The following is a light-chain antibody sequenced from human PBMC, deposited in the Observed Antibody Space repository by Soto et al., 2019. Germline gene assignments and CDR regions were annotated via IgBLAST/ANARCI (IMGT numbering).Light chain of an antibody. V-gene: IGLV1-40*01. CDR2: GNS. Sequence: QSVLTQPPSVSGAPGQRVTISCSGISSNIGAGYDVHWYQQLPGTAPKVLIYGNSDRPSGVPDRFSGSKSGTSASLAITGLQAEDEADYYCQSFDSSLSGAVFGGGTQLTVL. J-gene: IGLJ7*01. CDR3: QSFDSSLSGAV. CDR1: SSNIGAGYD.